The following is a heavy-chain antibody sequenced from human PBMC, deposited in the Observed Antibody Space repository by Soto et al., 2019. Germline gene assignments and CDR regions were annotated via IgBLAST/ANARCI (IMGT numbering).Heavy chain of an antibody. Sequence: PGESLKISCKGSGYSFTSYWISWVRQMPGKGLEWMGRIDPSDSYTNYSPSFQGHVTISADKSISTAYLQWSSLKASDTAMYYCARASSSWYFNYAMDVWGQGXTVTVYS. CDR2: IDPSDSYT. CDR3: ARASSSWYFNYAMDV. CDR1: GYSFTSYW. V-gene: IGHV5-10-1*01. D-gene: IGHD6-13*01. J-gene: IGHJ6*02.